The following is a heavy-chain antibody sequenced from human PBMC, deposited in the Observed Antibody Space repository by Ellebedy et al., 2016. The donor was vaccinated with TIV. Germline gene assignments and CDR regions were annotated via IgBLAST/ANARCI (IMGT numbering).Heavy chain of an antibody. CDR3: ASPGYYGPFDH. CDR2: ISGDGGST. D-gene: IGHD3-3*01. V-gene: IGHV3-43*02. CDR1: GFTFDDYA. J-gene: IGHJ4*02. Sequence: PGGSLRLSCAASGFTFDDYAMHWVRQAPGKGLEWVSLISGDGGSTNYADSVKGRFTISRHSSKNMLYLQMNALRLEDTAVYYCASPGYYGPFDHWGRGTLVTVSS.